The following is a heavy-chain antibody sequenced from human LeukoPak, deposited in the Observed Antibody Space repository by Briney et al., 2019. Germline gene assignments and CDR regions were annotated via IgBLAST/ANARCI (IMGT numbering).Heavy chain of an antibody. J-gene: IGHJ4*02. Sequence: QPGGSLSLSCAASGFTFRSYWMHWARQAPGKGLEWVSRVIRDGSFTNYADSVKGRFTISRGNAKNTLYLQMSSLRAEDTAVYFCVRDGDDFNFDYWGQGSLVTVSS. CDR2: VIRDGSFT. D-gene: IGHD5-24*01. V-gene: IGHV3-74*01. CDR3: VRDGDDFNFDY. CDR1: GFTFRSYW.